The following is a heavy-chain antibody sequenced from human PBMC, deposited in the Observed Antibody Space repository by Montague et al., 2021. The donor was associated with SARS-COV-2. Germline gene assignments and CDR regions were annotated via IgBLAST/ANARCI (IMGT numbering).Heavy chain of an antibody. CDR1: GFTFSSYW. CDR2: IKPDGGEK. D-gene: IGHD2-15*01. V-gene: IGHV3-7*03. J-gene: IGHJ6*02. CDR3: ARDSRIGGATGGMDV. Sequence: SLRLSCAASGFTFSSYWMSWVRQTPGKGLEWVAHIKPDGGEKHYVDSVKGRFTISRDNAKNPLNLQMDSLRAEDTALYYCARDSRIGGATGGMDVWGQGTTVIVSS.